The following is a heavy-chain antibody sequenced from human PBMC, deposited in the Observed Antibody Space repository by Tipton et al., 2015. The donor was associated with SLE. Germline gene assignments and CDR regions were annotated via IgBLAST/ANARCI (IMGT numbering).Heavy chain of an antibody. CDR1: GGSFSGYY. CDR3: ARGIGAFDI. V-gene: IGHV4-34*01. J-gene: IGHJ3*02. Sequence: TLSLTCAVYGGSFSGYYWSWIRQPPGRGLEWIGEINHSGRTNYKSSLKSRVTISVDTSKNQFSLKLSSVTAADTVVYYCARGIGAFDIWGQGTMVTVSS. CDR2: INHSGRT.